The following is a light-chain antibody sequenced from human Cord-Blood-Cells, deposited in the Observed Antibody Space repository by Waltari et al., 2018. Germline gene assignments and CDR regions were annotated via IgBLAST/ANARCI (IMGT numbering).Light chain of an antibody. CDR3: RQSYITPYS. CDR2: AAS. V-gene: IGKV1-39*01. J-gene: IGKJ2*03. CDR1: QSISSY. Sequence: DIQLTQSPSPLSASVGDRVTTTCRASQSISSYLNWYQQKPGKDPKLLIYAASSLQSGVPSRFSGSGSGTDFALTISSLQPEDFATYYCRQSYITPYSFGQGTKLEIK.